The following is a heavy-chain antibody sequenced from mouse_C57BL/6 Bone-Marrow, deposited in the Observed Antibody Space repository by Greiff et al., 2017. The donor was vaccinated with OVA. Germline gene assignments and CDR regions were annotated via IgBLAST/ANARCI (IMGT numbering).Heavy chain of an antibody. V-gene: IGHV1-55*01. CDR1: GYTFTSYW. CDR2: IYPGSGST. CDR3: SSWASYCCSSYWCFAF. J-gene: IGHJ1*03. Sequence: VQLQQSGAELVKPGASVKMSCKASGYTFTSYWITWVKQRPGQGLEWIGDIYPGSGSTNYNEKFKSKATLTVATSSSTAYMQLSSLTSVVSAVSYCSSWASYCCSSYWCFAFWGTVTPVTVSS. D-gene: IGHD1-1*01.